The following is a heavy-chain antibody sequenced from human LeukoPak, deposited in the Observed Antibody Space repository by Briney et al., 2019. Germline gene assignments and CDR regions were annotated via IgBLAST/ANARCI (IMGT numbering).Heavy chain of an antibody. Sequence: GGSLRLSCAASGFTLSRYQMTWGRQAPGEGLEWVAKVEQDGDKKYYVDSVEGRFTISRDNAKNSLYLEMNSLRAEDTAVYYCARPPGGTTRSHGMDVWGQGTTVTVSS. CDR2: VEQDGDKK. CDR3: ARPPGGTTRSHGMDV. V-gene: IGHV3-7*01. CDR1: GFTLSRYQ. D-gene: IGHD2-2*01. J-gene: IGHJ6*02.